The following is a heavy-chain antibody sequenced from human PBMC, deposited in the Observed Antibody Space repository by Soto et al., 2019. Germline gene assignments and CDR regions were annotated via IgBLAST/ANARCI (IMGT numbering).Heavy chain of an antibody. J-gene: IGHJ5*02. CDR1: GFSLSTSGVG. V-gene: IGHV2-5*02. CDR3: AHLMGYGSGNDQ. Sequence: QITLKESGPTLVKPTQTLTLTCTFSGFSLSTSGVGVAWIRQPPGEALEWLGVIYWDDDKRYSPSLKSRLTITKDTSKNLVVLTMTNMDSVDTGTYYCAHLMGYGSGNDQWGQGTLVTVSS. D-gene: IGHD3-10*01. CDR2: IYWDDDK.